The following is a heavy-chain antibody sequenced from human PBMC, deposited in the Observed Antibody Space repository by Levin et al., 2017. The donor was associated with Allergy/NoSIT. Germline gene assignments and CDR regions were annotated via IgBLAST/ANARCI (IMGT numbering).Heavy chain of an antibody. CDR3: AREDGSTFDF. D-gene: IGHD2-2*03. CDR1: GGSISGGGYH. CDR2: IYYSGST. J-gene: IGHJ4*02. V-gene: IGHV4-31*03. Sequence: SETLSLTCTVSGGSISGGGYHWTWIRQHPEKGLEWIGYIYYSGSTFYNPSLKSRLMISVGTSKNQFSLNVSSVTAADTAVYYCAREDGSTFDFWGQGALVTVAS.